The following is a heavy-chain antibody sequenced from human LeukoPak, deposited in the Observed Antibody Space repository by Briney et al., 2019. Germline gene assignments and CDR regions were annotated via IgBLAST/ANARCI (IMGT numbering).Heavy chain of an antibody. D-gene: IGHD5-18*01. CDR1: GITFGTYG. J-gene: IGHJ3*02. CDR2: ISYDGGKK. CDR3: AKGKQQWWTFDALDI. V-gene: IGHV3-30*18. Sequence: SGGSLRLSCAASGITFGTYGMHWVRQAPGKGLEWVALISYDGGKKFYADAVKGRFTISRDNSKNTLYLQINSLISDDTAVYHCAKGKQQWWTFDALDIWGQGTTVTVSS.